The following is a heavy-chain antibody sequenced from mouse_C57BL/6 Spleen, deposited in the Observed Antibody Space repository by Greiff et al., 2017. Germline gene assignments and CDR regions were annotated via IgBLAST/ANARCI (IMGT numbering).Heavy chain of an antibody. J-gene: IGHJ4*01. CDR1: GFTFSSYT. CDR2: ISGGGGNT. V-gene: IGHV5-9*01. D-gene: IGHD1-1*01. Sequence: EVHLVESGGGLVKPGGSLKLSCAASGFTFSSYTMSWVRQTPEKRLEWVATISGGGGNTYYPDSVKGRFTISRDNAKNTLYLQMSSLRSEDTALYYCARHGYYYGNYYAMDYWGQGTSVTVSS. CDR3: ARHGYYYGNYYAMDY.